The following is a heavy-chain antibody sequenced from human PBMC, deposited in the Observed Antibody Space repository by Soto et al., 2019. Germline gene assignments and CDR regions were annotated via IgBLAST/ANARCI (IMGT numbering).Heavy chain of an antibody. D-gene: IGHD2-15*01. Sequence: SETLSLTCAVYGGSFSGYYWSWIRQPPGKGLEWIGEINHSGSTNYNPSLKSRVTISVDTSKNQFSLKLSSVTAADTAVYYCAKGSYCSGGSCYLYYYYGMDVWGQGTKVTVSS. CDR3: AKGSYCSGGSCYLYYYYGMDV. CDR2: INHSGST. V-gene: IGHV4-34*01. J-gene: IGHJ6*02. CDR1: GGSFSGYY.